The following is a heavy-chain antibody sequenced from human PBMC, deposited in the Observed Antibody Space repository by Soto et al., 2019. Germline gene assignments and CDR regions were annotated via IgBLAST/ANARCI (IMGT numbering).Heavy chain of an antibody. D-gene: IGHD1-26*01. CDR2: FSSYNGDA. CDR3: AREDSGGLDY. CDR1: GYTFSNYG. V-gene: IGHV1-18*01. Sequence: QVQLGQSGVEVKKPGASVKVSCKASGYTFSNYGISWVRQAPGQGLEWMGWFSSYNGDARYAQNLQGRVTMTTDTYTSTAYMELWSLRSDDTAVYYCAREDSGGLDYWGQGTLVTVSS. J-gene: IGHJ4*02.